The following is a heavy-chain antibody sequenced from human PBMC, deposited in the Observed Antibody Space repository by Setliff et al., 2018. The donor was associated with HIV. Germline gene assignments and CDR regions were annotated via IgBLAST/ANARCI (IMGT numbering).Heavy chain of an antibody. Sequence: GGSLRLSCAGSGSGGSGFTFSDYYMSWVRQAPGKGLEWVAKIKQDGSEKYYVDSVKGRFTISRDNAKNSLYLQMNSLRAEDTAMYYCARDWRSGYDLNFDYWGQGTLVTVSS. CDR2: IKQDGSEK. J-gene: IGHJ4*02. CDR3: ARDWRSGYDLNFDY. CDR1: GFTFSDYY. D-gene: IGHD5-12*01. V-gene: IGHV3-7*01.